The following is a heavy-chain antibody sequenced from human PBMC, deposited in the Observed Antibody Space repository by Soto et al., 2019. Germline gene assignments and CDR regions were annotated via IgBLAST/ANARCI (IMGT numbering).Heavy chain of an antibody. J-gene: IGHJ6*02. CDR2: ISWDGGST. CDR1: GFTFDDYT. D-gene: IGHD5-18*01. V-gene: IGHV3-43*01. CDR3: AKSSGYSYGHYYYGMDV. Sequence: LPLSCAASGFTFDDYTLHWVRQAPGKGLEWVSLISWDGGSTYYADSVKGRFTISRDNSKNSLYLQMNSLRTEDTALYYCAKSSGYSYGHYYYGMDVWGPGTTVTVSS.